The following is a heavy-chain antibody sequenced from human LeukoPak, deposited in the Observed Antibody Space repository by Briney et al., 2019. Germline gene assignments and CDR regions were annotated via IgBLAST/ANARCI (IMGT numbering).Heavy chain of an antibody. CDR1: GYTFTSYG. CDR2: IIPIFGTA. CDR3: ARGLTGPQYYFDY. D-gene: IGHD7-27*01. Sequence: GASVKVSCKASGYTFTSYGISWVRQAPGQGLEWMGGIIPIFGTANYAQKFQGRVMITADESTSTAYMELSSLRSEDTAVYYCARGLTGPQYYFDYWGQGTLVTVSS. V-gene: IGHV1-69*13. J-gene: IGHJ4*02.